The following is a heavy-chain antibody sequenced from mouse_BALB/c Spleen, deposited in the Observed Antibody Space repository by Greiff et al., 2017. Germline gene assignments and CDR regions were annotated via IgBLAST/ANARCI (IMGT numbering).Heavy chain of an antibody. Sequence: VQLHQSGPELVQPGASVKVSCKASGYSFTDFNMYWVKQSHGKSLEWIGYIDPYNGGTSYNQKFKGKATLTVDKPSSTAFMQLNSLTSEDSAVYHGASYYGFMDYWGQGTSVTVSS. CDR2: IDPYNGGT. V-gene: IGHV1S135*01. D-gene: IGHD2-9*01. CDR1: GYSFTDFN. J-gene: IGHJ4*01. CDR3: ASYYGFMDY.